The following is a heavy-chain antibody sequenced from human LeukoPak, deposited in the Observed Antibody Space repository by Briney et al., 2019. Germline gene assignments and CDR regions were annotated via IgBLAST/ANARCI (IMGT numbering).Heavy chain of an antibody. CDR3: ARRIVVVPAAMGGDFDY. D-gene: IGHD2-2*01. Sequence: GESLKISCKGSGYSFTSYWIGWVRQMPGKGLEWMGIIYPGDSDTRYSPSFQGPVTISADKSISTAYLQWSSLKASDTAMYYCARRIVVVPAAMGGDFDYWGQGTLVTVSS. V-gene: IGHV5-51*01. CDR2: IYPGDSDT. J-gene: IGHJ4*02. CDR1: GYSFTSYW.